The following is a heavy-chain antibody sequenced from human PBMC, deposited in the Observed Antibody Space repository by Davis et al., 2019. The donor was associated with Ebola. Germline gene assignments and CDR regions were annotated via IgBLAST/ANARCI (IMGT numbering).Heavy chain of an antibody. J-gene: IGHJ4*02. Sequence: SVKVSCKASGGALNSFVISWVRQAPGQGLEWMGAIIPIFNTTNYAQKFQGRVTITADESTRTAYMDVRSLRSEDTAVYYCAFRGHDVARGIAVPAFDYWGRGTLVTVSS. V-gene: IGHV1-69*13. CDR1: GGALNSFV. CDR2: IIPIFNTT. D-gene: IGHD6-19*01. CDR3: AFRGHDVARGIAVPAFDY.